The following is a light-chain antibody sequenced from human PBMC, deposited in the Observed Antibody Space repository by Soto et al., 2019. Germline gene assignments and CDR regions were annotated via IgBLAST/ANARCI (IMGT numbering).Light chain of an antibody. CDR1: ISDFVVYNY. Sequence: QSALTQPASVSGSPGQSITISCSGTISDFVVYNYVSWYQQHPGKAPKLMLYGVSKRPSGVSNRFSGSKSGNTASLTISGLQAEDEADYYCSSYTSSSTAFGTGTKVTV. CDR2: GVS. J-gene: IGLJ1*01. CDR3: SSYTSSSTA. V-gene: IGLV2-14*01.